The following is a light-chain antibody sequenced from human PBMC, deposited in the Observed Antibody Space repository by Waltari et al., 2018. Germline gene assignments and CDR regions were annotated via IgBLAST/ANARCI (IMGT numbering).Light chain of an antibody. Sequence: DIVLTQSPGSLSLSPGERATPSCRASQNVNSNYLAWYQQKPGQVPRLLVYGASTRATGIPDRFSGSGSGTDFTLTISRLEPEDLAVYYCHQYAGAPWTFGQGTKLEFK. CDR1: QNVNSNY. J-gene: IGKJ1*01. CDR3: HQYAGAPWT. V-gene: IGKV3-20*01. CDR2: GAS.